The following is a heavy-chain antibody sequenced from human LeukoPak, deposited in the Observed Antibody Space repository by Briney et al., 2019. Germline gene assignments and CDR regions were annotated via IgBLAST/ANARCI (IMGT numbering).Heavy chain of an antibody. CDR1: GGSFSGYY. V-gene: IGHV4-34*01. CDR2: INHSGST. Sequence: NTSETLSLTCAVYGGSFSGYYWSWIRQPPGKGLEWIGEINHSGSTNYNPSLKSRVTISVDRSKNQFSLKLSSVTAADTAVYYCARQAPFIGYYDSSGYFDYWGQGTLVTVSS. CDR3: ARQAPFIGYYDSSGYFDY. J-gene: IGHJ4*02. D-gene: IGHD3-22*01.